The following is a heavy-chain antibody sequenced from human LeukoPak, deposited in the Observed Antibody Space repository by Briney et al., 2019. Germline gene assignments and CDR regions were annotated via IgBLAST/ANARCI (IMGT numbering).Heavy chain of an antibody. CDR2: IYTSGST. CDR3: ARDWGLRYCSGGSCYSKWFDP. D-gene: IGHD2-15*01. J-gene: IGHJ5*02. Sequence: TSSETLSLTCAVSGYSISGGYYWSWIRQPAGKGLEWIGRIYTSGSTNYNPSLKSRVTMSVDTSKNQFSLKLSSVTAADTAVYYCARDWGLRYCSGGSCYSKWFDPWGQGTLVTVSS. CDR1: GYSISGGYY. V-gene: IGHV4-4*07.